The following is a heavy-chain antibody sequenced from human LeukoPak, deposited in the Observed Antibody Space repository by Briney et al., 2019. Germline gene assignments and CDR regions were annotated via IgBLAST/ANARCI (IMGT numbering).Heavy chain of an antibody. V-gene: IGHV1-2*02. Sequence: ASVKVSCKASGYTFTGYYMHWVRQAPGQGLEWMGWINLNSGGTNYAQKFQGRVTMTRDTSISTAYMELSRLRSDDTAVYYCARDRITMVRGVNPTPYNWFDPWGQGTLVTVSS. CDR2: INLNSGGT. D-gene: IGHD3-10*01. J-gene: IGHJ5*02. CDR3: ARDRITMVRGVNPTPYNWFDP. CDR1: GYTFTGYY.